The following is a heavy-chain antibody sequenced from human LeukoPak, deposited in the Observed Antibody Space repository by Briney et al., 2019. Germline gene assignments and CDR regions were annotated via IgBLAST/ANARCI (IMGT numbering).Heavy chain of an antibody. V-gene: IGHV4-38-2*01. J-gene: IGHJ5*02. CDR1: GFSISSGYY. D-gene: IGHD3-3*01. Sequence: KPSETLSLTCAVSGFSISSGYYWGWIRQPPGEGLEWIASIYHSGDTYYNPSFKSRGTISVDTSINQFSLKLSSVTAADTAVYYCARQVSWSTSGGKWFDPWGQGTLVTVSS. CDR2: IYHSGDT. CDR3: ARQVSWSTSGGKWFDP.